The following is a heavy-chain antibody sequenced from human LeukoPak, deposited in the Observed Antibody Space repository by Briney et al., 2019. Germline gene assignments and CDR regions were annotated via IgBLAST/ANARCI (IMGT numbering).Heavy chain of an antibody. V-gene: IGHV3-23*01. Sequence: PGGSLRLSCAASGFTFDDYGMHWVRQAPGKGLEWVSGISGSGGATYYADSVKGRFTISRDDPHNTLYLQMNSLRAEDTAVYFCARGGVDYYGSGTYYLMYYFDYWGQGALVTVSS. J-gene: IGHJ4*02. CDR2: ISGSGGAT. CDR3: ARGGVDYYGSGTYYLMYYFDY. CDR1: GFTFDDYG. D-gene: IGHD3-10*01.